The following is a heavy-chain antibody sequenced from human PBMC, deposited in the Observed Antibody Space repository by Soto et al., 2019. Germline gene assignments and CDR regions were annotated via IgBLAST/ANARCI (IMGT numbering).Heavy chain of an antibody. CDR1: GGTFSSYT. V-gene: IGHV1-69*08. CDR3: ARDLDPGDGDYGYYFDY. CDR2: IIPILGIA. D-gene: IGHD4-17*01. J-gene: IGHJ4*02. Sequence: QVQLVQSGAEVKKPGSSVKVSCKASGGTFSSYTISWVRQAPGQGLEWMGRIIPILGIANYAQKFQGRVTITADKSTSTAYMELSSLRSEDTAMYYCARDLDPGDGDYGYYFDYWGQGTLVTVSS.